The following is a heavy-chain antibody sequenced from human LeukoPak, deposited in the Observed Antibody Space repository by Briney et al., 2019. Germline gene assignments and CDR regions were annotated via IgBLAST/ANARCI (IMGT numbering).Heavy chain of an antibody. CDR1: GFTFISSW. J-gene: IGHJ4*02. CDR3: ARGLVPGFLDY. D-gene: IGHD4-11*01. CDR2: INSEESST. Sequence: PGGSLRLSSAASGFTFISSWMYWGRQAPGKGLVWVSRINSEESSTTYSDSVKGRFTISRDNAKNTLYLQMNSLRAEDTAVYYCARGLVPGFLDYWGQGTPVTVSS. V-gene: IGHV3-74*01.